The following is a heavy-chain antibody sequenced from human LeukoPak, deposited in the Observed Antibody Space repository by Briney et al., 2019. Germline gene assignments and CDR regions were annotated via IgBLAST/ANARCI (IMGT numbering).Heavy chain of an antibody. CDR2: ISGSGGST. Sequence: PGGSLRLSCAASGFTFSSYAMSWVRQAPGKGLEWVSAISGSGGSTYYADSVKGRFTISRDNSKNTLYLQMNSLRAEDTAVYYCAKGGSRFLEWLLFCWFDPWGQGTLVTVSS. CDR3: AKGGSRFLEWLLFCWFDP. D-gene: IGHD3-3*01. J-gene: IGHJ5*02. CDR1: GFTFSSYA. V-gene: IGHV3-23*01.